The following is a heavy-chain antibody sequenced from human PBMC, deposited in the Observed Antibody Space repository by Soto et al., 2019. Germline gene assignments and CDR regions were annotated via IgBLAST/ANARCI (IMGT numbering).Heavy chain of an antibody. J-gene: IGHJ3*02. CDR3: ARDDPYCTNGLCYRVNAFDI. D-gene: IGHD2-8*01. CDR1: GYTFTSYG. Sequence: QVQLVQSGAEVKKPGASVKVSCKASGYTFTSYGISWVRQAPGQGLEWMGWISAYNGNTNYAQKLQGRVTMTTDTSTSTAYMELRSLRSDDTAVYYCARDDPYCTNGLCYRVNAFDIWGQGTMVTVSS. V-gene: IGHV1-18*01. CDR2: ISAYNGNT.